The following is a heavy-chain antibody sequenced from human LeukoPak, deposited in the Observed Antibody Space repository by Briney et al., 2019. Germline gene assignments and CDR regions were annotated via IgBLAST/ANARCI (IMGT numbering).Heavy chain of an antibody. Sequence: GGSLRLSCAASGFTFSGYGMHWVRHAPGKGLEWVAVIWYDGSNKYYADSVKGRFTISRDNSKNTLYLQMNSLRAEDTAVYYCARDVWRYFDWSLGSLYYYYGMDVWGQGTTVTVSS. CDR1: GFTFSGYG. D-gene: IGHD3-9*01. V-gene: IGHV3-33*01. J-gene: IGHJ6*02. CDR3: ARDVWRYFDWSLGSLYYYYGMDV. CDR2: IWYDGSNK.